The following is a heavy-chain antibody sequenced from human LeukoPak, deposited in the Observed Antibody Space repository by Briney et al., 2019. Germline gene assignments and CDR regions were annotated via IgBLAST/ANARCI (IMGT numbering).Heavy chain of an antibody. CDR2: INPNSGGT. CDR1: GYTFTGYY. D-gene: IGHD3-10*01. Sequence: ASVKVSSKASGYTFTGYYMHWVRQAPGQGLEWMGWINPNSGGTNYAQKFQGRVTMTRDTSISTAYMELSRLRSDDTAVYYCARAGGYYGSGSSEGFDYWGQGTLVTVSS. J-gene: IGHJ4*02. CDR3: ARAGGYYGSGSSEGFDY. V-gene: IGHV1-2*02.